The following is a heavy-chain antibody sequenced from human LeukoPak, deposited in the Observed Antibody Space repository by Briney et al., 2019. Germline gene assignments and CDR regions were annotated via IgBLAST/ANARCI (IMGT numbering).Heavy chain of an antibody. V-gene: IGHV3-23*01. CDR3: AKSLYGGCDY. CDR1: GFSFSTYA. J-gene: IGHJ4*02. D-gene: IGHD3-16*02. Sequence: GGSLRLSCAASGFSFSTYAMSWVRQAPGKGLGWVSGVNGNGGSTSYADSVKGRFTIFRDNSKNTVYLQMNSLRVEDTAVYYCAKSLYGGCDYWGQGTVVTVSS. CDR2: VNGNGGST.